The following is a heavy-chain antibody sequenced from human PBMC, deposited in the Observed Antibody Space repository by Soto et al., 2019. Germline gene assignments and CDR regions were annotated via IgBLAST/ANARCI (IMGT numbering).Heavy chain of an antibody. V-gene: IGHV3-74*01. Sequence: EVQLVESGGGLVQPGGSLRLSCAASGFTFSSYWMHWVRQAPGKGLVWVSRINSDGSSTSYADSVKGRFTISRDNAKNTLYLQMNRLGAEGTAGYYCARDLMMVRGDGGFDVWGQGTTVTVS. D-gene: IGHD3-10*01. CDR3: ARDLMMVRGDGGFDV. J-gene: IGHJ6*01. CDR2: INSDGSST. CDR1: GFTFSSYW.